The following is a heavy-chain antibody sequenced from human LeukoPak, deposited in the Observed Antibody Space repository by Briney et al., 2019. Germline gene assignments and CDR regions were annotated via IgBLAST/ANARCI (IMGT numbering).Heavy chain of an antibody. CDR2: IYTSGST. Sequence: SETLSLTCTVSGGSISSGSYYWSWIRQPAGKGLEWIGRIYTSGSTNYNPSLKSRFTISLDTSKNRFSLKLSSVTAADTAMYYCAGVIGNYDGRLDYWGQGTLVTVSP. V-gene: IGHV4-61*02. CDR3: AGVIGNYDGRLDY. CDR1: GGSISSGSYY. J-gene: IGHJ4*02. D-gene: IGHD1-7*01.